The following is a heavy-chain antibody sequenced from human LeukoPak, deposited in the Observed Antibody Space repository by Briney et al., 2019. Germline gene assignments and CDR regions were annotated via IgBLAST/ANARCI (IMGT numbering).Heavy chain of an antibody. CDR1: GFTVSDNY. D-gene: IGHD5-18*01. CDR3: ARDPGYDYGYDY. CDR2: IYSDGST. J-gene: IGHJ4*02. Sequence: GGSLRLSCAASGFTVSDNYMSWVRQAPGKGLEWVSVIYSDGSTYYADSVKGRFTISRDNSKNTVYLQMNSLRADDTAVYYCARDPGYDYGYDYWGQGTLVTVSS. V-gene: IGHV3-66*01.